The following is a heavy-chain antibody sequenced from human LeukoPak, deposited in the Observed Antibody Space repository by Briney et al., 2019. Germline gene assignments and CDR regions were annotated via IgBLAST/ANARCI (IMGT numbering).Heavy chain of an antibody. CDR1: GGSISSYS. CDR3: AREDFYDRRFRD. CDR2: VYSSGST. D-gene: IGHD3-22*01. V-gene: IGHV4-4*07. Sequence: SETLSLTCSVSGGSISSYSWSWIRQPAGKGLEWIGRVYSSGSTSFNPSLKSRVTMSVDTSKSQFSLKLTSVTAADTAVYYCAREDFYDRRFRDWGQGTLVTVSS. J-gene: IGHJ4*02.